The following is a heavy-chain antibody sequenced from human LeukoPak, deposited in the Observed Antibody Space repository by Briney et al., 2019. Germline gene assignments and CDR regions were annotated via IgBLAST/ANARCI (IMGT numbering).Heavy chain of an antibody. Sequence: ASVKVSCKASGYTFTSYGISWVRQAPGQGLEWMGWISAYNGNTNYAQKLQGRVTMTTDTSTSTAYMELRSLRSDDTAVYYCARASKWALATYYYGMDVWGQGTTVTVSS. CDR3: ARASKWALATYYYGMDV. CDR2: ISAYNGNT. J-gene: IGHJ6*02. CDR1: GYTFTSYG. V-gene: IGHV1-18*01. D-gene: IGHD1-26*01.